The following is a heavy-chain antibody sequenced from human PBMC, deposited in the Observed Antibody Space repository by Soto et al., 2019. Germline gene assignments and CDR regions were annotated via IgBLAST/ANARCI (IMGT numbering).Heavy chain of an antibody. V-gene: IGHV6-1*01. Sequence: PSQTLSLTCAISGDIVSSNSAIWNWFRQSPSRGLEWLGRTYYTSKWYNDYAVSVKSRISINPDTSKNQVSLQLNSVTPEDTAVYYCARVYSSGWSFYYGTDVWGQGAMVTVAS. CDR1: GDIVSSNSAI. D-gene: IGHD6-19*01. J-gene: IGHJ6*02. CDR3: ARVYSSGWSFYYGTDV. CDR2: TYYTSKWYN.